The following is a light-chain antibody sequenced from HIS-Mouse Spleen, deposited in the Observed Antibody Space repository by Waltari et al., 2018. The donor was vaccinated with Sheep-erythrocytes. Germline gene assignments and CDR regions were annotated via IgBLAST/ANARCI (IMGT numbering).Light chain of an antibody. CDR3: QSADSSGTYPV. CDR2: KDS. J-gene: IGLJ2*01. CDR1: ALPKQY. V-gene: IGLV3-25*03. Sequence: SYELTQPPSVSVSPGQTARFTCSGEALPKQYAYWYQQKPGQAPVLVIYKDSERPSGIPERFSGSSSGTTVTLTISGVQAEDEADYYCQSADSSGTYPVFGGGTKLTVL.